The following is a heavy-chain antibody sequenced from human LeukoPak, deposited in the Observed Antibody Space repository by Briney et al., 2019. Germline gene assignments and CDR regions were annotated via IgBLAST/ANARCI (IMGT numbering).Heavy chain of an antibody. D-gene: IGHD5-18*01. V-gene: IGHV4-61*02. J-gene: IGHJ3*02. CDR1: GGSISGNYY. CDR3: ARDTAMAPDI. CDR2: IYARGNT. Sequence: SETLSLTCTVSGGSISGNYYWSWIRQPAGKGLEWIGRIYARGNTNYNPSLKSRVTISVDTSKNQFSLKLSSVTAADTAVYYCARDTAMAPDIWGQGTMVTVSS.